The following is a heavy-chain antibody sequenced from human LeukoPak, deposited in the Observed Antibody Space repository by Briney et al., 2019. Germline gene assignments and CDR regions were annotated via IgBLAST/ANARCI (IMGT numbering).Heavy chain of an antibody. CDR2: INPNNGGT. CDR3: ARGRGTTSSNFDY. Sequence: GASVKVSCKASGYTFTGYYMHWVRQVPGQGLEWMGWINPNNGGTNYAQKFQGRVTMARDTSISTVYMELSRLTSDDTAVYYCARGRGTTSSNFDYWGQGSLVTVSS. CDR1: GYTFTGYY. J-gene: IGHJ4*02. V-gene: IGHV1-2*02. D-gene: IGHD2-2*01.